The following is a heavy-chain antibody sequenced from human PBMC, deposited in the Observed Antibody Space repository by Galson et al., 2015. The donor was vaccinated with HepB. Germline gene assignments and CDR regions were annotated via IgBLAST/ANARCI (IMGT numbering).Heavy chain of an antibody. CDR2: ISGYNGNT. J-gene: IGHJ4*02. CDR1: GYTFTSYG. CDR3: ARETAGYSCDTGDY. D-gene: IGHD5-18*01. Sequence: SVKVSCKAPGYTFTSYGISWVRQAPGHGLEWMGWISGYNGNTDHAQKFQGRVTMTTDKSTRTAYMELRGLRSDDTAVYYCARETAGYSCDTGDYWGQGTLVTVSS. V-gene: IGHV1-18*01.